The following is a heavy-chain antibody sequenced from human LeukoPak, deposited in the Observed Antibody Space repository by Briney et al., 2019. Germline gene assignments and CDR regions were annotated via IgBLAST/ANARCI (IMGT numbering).Heavy chain of an antibody. V-gene: IGHV1-18*01. D-gene: IGHD3-9*01. Sequence: GASVKVSCKASGYTFTSYGISWVRQAPGQGLEWMGWISAYNGNTNYAQKLQGRVTMTTDTSTSTAYMELRSLRSDDTAVYYCARVSSDILTHNPTDPMNDYWGQGTLVTVSS. J-gene: IGHJ4*02. CDR3: ARVSSDILTHNPTDPMNDY. CDR2: ISAYNGNT. CDR1: GYTFTSYG.